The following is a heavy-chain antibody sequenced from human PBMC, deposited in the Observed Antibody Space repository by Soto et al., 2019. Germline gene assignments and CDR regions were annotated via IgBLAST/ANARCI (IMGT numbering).Heavy chain of an antibody. D-gene: IGHD4-17*01. Sequence: QVQLVESGGGVAQPGRSLRLSCAASGFTFSSYGMHWVRQAPGKGLEWVAVISYDGSNKYYADSVKGRFTISRDNSKNTLYLQMNSLRAEDTAVYYCAGHYGDTDYWGQGTLVTVSS. CDR1: GFTFSSYG. V-gene: IGHV3-30*03. CDR3: AGHYGDTDY. CDR2: ISYDGSNK. J-gene: IGHJ4*02.